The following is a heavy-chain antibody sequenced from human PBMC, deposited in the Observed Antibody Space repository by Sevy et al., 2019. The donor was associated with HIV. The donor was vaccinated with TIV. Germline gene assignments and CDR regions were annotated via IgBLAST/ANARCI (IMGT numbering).Heavy chain of an antibody. D-gene: IGHD5-12*01. Sequence: GESLKISCAASGFTFGSYVLHWVRQAPGKGLEWVALISQTYDGSKKYYADSVKGRFIISRDNSKNTLYVQIDSLKLEDTAVYYCVRDNSGYFLFDHWGQGTLVTVSS. CDR2: ISQTYDGSKK. J-gene: IGHJ4*02. CDR1: GFTFGSYV. V-gene: IGHV3-30-3*01. CDR3: VRDNSGYFLFDH.